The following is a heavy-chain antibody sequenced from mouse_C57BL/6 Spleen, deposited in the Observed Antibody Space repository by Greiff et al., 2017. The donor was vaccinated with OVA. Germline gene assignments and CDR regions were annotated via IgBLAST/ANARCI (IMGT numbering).Heavy chain of an antibody. J-gene: IGHJ1*03. D-gene: IGHD2-3*01. CDR1: GFTFSDYG. Sequence: DVQLVESGGGLVKPGGSLKLSCAASGFTFSDYGMHWVRQAPEKGLEWVAYISSGSSTIYYADTVKGRFTISRDNAKNTLFLQMKRLRSEDTAMYYCARDGYYWYFEVWGTETTVTVSS. CDR3: ARDGYYWYFEV. V-gene: IGHV5-17*01. CDR2: ISSGSSTI.